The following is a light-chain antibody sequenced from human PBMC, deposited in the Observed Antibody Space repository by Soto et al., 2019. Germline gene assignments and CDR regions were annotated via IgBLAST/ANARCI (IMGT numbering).Light chain of an antibody. CDR1: TGDVGSYNL. V-gene: IGLV2-23*02. CDR2: EVT. CDR3: CSYAGSSTFVL. J-gene: IGLJ2*01. Sequence: QSALTQPASVSGSPGQSITISCTGTTGDVGSYNLVSWYQQHPGKAPKLITYEVTKRPSGVSNRFSGSPSGNTASMTISGLQAEDVADYYCCSYAGSSTFVLFGGGTKLTVL.